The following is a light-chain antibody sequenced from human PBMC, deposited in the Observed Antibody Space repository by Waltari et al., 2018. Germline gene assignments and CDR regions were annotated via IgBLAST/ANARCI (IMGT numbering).Light chain of an antibody. Sequence: QSALTQPASMSGSPGQSITTSCPGTDSDVGACDFVSWYQQHPGKAPHLIIYEVSNRPSGISNRFSASKSGNTASLTISGLQAEDEADYFCSTWDHSLNGRVFGGGTRLTVL. CDR3: STWDHSLNGRV. J-gene: IGLJ3*02. CDR2: EVS. CDR1: DSDVGACDF. V-gene: IGLV2-14*01.